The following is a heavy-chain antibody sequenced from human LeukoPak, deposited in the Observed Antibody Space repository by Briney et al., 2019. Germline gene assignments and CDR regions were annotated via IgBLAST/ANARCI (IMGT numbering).Heavy chain of an antibody. CDR1: GFTFSSYG. Sequence: GGSLRLSCAASGFTFSSYGMHWVRQAPGKGLEWVAVIWYDGSNKYYADSVKGRFTISRDNSKNTLHLQMNSLRAEDTAVYYCARELSGPYDILTGHFDYWGQGTLVTVSS. D-gene: IGHD3-9*01. CDR2: IWYDGSNK. CDR3: ARELSGPYDILTGHFDY. V-gene: IGHV3-33*01. J-gene: IGHJ4*02.